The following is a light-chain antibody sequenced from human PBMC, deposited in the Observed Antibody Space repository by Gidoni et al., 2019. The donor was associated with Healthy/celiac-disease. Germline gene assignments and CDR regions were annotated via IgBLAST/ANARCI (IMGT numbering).Light chain of an antibody. CDR1: SSNIGNNY. CDR2: DNN. CDR3: GTWDSSLSAGV. J-gene: IGLJ3*02. Sequence: QPVLTQPPSVSAAPGQKVTISCSGSSSNIGNNYVSWYQQPPGTAPKLLIYDNNKRPSGIPDRFSGSKSGTSATLGITGLQTGDEADYYCGTWDSSLSAGVFGGGTKLTVL. V-gene: IGLV1-51*01.